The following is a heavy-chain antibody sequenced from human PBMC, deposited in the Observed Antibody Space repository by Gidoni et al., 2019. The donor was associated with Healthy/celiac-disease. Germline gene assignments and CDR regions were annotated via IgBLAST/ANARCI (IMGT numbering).Heavy chain of an antibody. CDR3: AKGLGSRSPEGYFDL. J-gene: IGHJ2*01. CDR2: INPNSGGT. V-gene: IGHV1-2*02. D-gene: IGHD7-27*01. CDR1: GYTFTGYD. Sequence: QVQLVQSGAEVKKPGDSVKVSCKASGYTFTGYDMHWVRQAPGQGLEWMGWINPNSGGTKYAQKFQGRVTMTRDTSISTAYMELSRLRSDDTAVYYCAKGLGSRSPEGYFDLWGRGTLVTVSS.